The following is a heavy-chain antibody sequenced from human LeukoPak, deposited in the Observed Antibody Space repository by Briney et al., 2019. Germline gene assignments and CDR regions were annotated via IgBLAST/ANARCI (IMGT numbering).Heavy chain of an antibody. CDR3: ARVYDSSGYYDY. CDR1: GYTFTGCY. Sequence: GASVKVSCKASGYTFTGCYMHWVRQAPGQGLEWMGRINPNSGGTNYAQKFQGRVTMTRDTSISTAYMELSRLRSDDTAVYYCARVYDSSGYYDYWGQGTLVTVSS. V-gene: IGHV1-2*06. D-gene: IGHD3-22*01. J-gene: IGHJ4*02. CDR2: INPNSGGT.